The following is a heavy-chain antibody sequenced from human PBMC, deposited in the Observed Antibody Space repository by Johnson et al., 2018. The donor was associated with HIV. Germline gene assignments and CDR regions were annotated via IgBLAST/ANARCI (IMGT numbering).Heavy chain of an antibody. D-gene: IGHD2-15*01. CDR1: GFIFSSYG. Sequence: QVQLVESGGGVVQPGRSLRLSCAASGFIFSSYGMHWVRQAPGKGLEWVAVIWYDGSNKYYADSVKGRFTLSRDSSKNTLYLQRNSLRTEDTAVYYCARDHPTPGARVHVFDLWGQGTMVTVSS. CDR2: IWYDGSNK. V-gene: IGHV3-33*01. J-gene: IGHJ3*01. CDR3: ARDHPTPGARVHVFDL.